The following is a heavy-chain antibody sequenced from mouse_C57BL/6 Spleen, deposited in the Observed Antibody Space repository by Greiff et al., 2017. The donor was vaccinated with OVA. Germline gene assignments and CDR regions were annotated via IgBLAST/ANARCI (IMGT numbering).Heavy chain of an antibody. CDR2: IYPGDGDT. J-gene: IGHJ2*01. CDR1: GYAFSSSW. CDR3: ARTDIGSSYYFDY. Sequence: QVQLKQSGPELVKPGASVKISCKASGYAFSSSWMNWVKQRPGKGLEWIGRIYPGDGDTNYNGKFKGKATLTADKSSSTAYMQLSSLTSEDSAVYFCARTDIGSSYYFDYGGQGTTLTVSS. D-gene: IGHD1-1*01. V-gene: IGHV1-82*01.